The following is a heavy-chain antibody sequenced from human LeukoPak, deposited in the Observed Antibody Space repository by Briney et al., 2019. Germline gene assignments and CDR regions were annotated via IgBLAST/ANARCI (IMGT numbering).Heavy chain of an antibody. V-gene: IGHV3-23*01. CDR3: AKDWAAAGTFYYYYYGMDV. CDR2: ISGSGGST. J-gene: IGHJ6*02. D-gene: IGHD6-13*01. Sequence: GRSLRLSRAASGFTFSSYAMSWVRQAPGKGLEWVSAISGSGGSTYCADPVKGRFTISRDNSKNTLYLQMNSLRAEDTAVYYCAKDWAAAGTFYYYYYGMDVWGQGTTVTVSS. CDR1: GFTFSSYA.